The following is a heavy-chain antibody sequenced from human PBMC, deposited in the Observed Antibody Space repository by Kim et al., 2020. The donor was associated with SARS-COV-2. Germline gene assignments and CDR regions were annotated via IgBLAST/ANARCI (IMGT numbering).Heavy chain of an antibody. D-gene: IGHD3-22*01. CDR2: IRTKTFNYAT. V-gene: IGHV3-73*01. CDR1: GLILSGSA. J-gene: IGHJ4*02. CDR3: TRIGNTTYYPDY. Sequence: GGSLRLSCAASGLILSGSAMHWVRQASGKGPEWVGRIRTKTFNYATEYAASVKGRFTISRDDSKNTAYLQMNSLKTEDTAIYYCTRIGNTTYYPDYWGQG.